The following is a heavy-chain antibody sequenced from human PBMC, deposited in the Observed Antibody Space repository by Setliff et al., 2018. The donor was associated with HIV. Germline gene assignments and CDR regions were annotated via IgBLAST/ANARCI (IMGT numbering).Heavy chain of an antibody. CDR2: IYHNGNT. V-gene: IGHV4-38-2*01. CDR1: GYSISRDYY. Sequence: SETLSLTCAVSGYSISRDYYWGWIRQPPGKGLEWIGSIYHNGNTYYSPSLKSRVTISVDTSRNQISLKLSSVTAADTAVYYCARQRLGNCSGARCSFSGMDVWGPGTTVTVYS. J-gene: IGHJ6*02. D-gene: IGHD2-15*01. CDR3: ARQRLGNCSGARCSFSGMDV.